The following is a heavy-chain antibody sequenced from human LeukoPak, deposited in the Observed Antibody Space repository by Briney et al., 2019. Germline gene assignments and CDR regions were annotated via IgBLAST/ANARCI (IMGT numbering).Heavy chain of an antibody. J-gene: IGHJ4*02. CDR1: GGSFSGYY. V-gene: IGHV4-34*01. Sequence: PSETLSLTCAVYGGSFSGYYWSWIRQPPGKGLEWIGEINHSGSTNYNPSLKSRVTISVDTSKNQFSLKLSSVTAADTAVYYRARGSQVRNWYTTFDYWGQGTLVTVSS. CDR3: ARGSQVRNWYTTFDY. D-gene: IGHD1-14*01. CDR2: INHSGST.